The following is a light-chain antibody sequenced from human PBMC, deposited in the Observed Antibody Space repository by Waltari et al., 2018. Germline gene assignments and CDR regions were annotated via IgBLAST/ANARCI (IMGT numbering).Light chain of an antibody. V-gene: IGKV4-1*01. CDR1: QSVLYSSTNKNY. CDR2: WVS. J-gene: IGKJ5*01. Sequence: DIVLTQSPDSLAVSLGERATINCKSSQSVLYSSTNKNYLAWYQQKPGQPPKLLIYWVSTRESGVPDRFSGSGSGADFTLTISSLQAEDVAVYYCQQYYSTPPITFGQGTRLEIK. CDR3: QQYYSTPPIT.